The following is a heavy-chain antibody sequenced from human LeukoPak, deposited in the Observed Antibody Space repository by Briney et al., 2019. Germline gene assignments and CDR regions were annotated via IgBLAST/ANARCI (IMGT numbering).Heavy chain of an antibody. D-gene: IGHD1-26*01. CDR3: VTEFYGGYNF. Sequence: PGGSLRLSCAASGFTFSDAWMSWVRQAPGKGLEWVGYVKSKTDGGTTDYPAPVKDRFTISRDDSRNTLYLQMNSLKTEDTVVYYCVTEFYGGYNFWGRGILVSVCS. CDR1: GFTFSDAW. CDR2: VKSKTDGGTT. V-gene: IGHV3-15*01. J-gene: IGHJ4*02.